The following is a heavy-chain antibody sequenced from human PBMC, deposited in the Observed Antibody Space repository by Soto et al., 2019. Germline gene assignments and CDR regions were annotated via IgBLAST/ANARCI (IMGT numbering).Heavy chain of an antibody. CDR3: TTDLWRIAVVVGSTGYFNP. Sequence: PGGFLRPSCAASWITFRYAWMSWVRQAPGQGLDWVGRIKSKSDGGTTEYAAPVRGRFTISRDDSKNTLYLQMNSLKTEDTAVYYCTTDLWRIAVVVGSTGYFNPWGQGT. CDR1: WITFRYAW. D-gene: IGHD2-15*01. CDR2: IKSKSDGGTT. J-gene: IGHJ5*02. V-gene: IGHV3-15*01.